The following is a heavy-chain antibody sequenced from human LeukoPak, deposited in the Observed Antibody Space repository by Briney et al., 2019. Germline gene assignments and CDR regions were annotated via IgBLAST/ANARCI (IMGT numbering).Heavy chain of an antibody. V-gene: IGHV3-23*01. CDR3: AKDTLIAARSCYFDY. Sequence: GGSLRLSCAASGVTFSRYAMSGVRQARGKGREWGAAIGGSGGTTYYPHSVPGRFTISRDNSKNTLYLLLNSLRPEDTAVYYCAKDTLIAARSCYFDYWGQGTLVTVSS. CDR2: IGGSGGTT. CDR1: GVTFSRYA. D-gene: IGHD6-6*01. J-gene: IGHJ4*02.